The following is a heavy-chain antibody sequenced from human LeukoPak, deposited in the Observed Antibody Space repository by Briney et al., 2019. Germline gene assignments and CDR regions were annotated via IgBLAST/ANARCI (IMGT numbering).Heavy chain of an antibody. D-gene: IGHD5/OR15-5a*01. CDR1: GGSISSYY. Sequence: SETLSLTCTGSGGSISSYYWSWIRQPPGKGLEWIGYIYYSGSTNYNPSLKSRVTISVDTSKNQFSLKLSSVTAADTAVYYCARESGLPTIGSNYFDYWGQGTLVTVSS. CDR2: IYYSGST. V-gene: IGHV4-59*01. CDR3: ARESGLPTIGSNYFDY. J-gene: IGHJ4*02.